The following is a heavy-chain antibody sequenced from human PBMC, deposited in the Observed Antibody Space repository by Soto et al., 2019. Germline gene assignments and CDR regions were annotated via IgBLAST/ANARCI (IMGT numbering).Heavy chain of an antibody. CDR3: ARDRDSSSWPDAFDI. V-gene: IGHV4-31*03. J-gene: IGHJ3*02. D-gene: IGHD6-13*01. CDR2: IYYSGST. CDR1: GDSISSGGYY. Sequence: SETLSLTCNVSGDSISSGGYYWSWIRQHPGKGLEWIGYIYYSGSTYYNPSLKSRVTISVDTSKNQFSLKLNSVTAADTAVYYCARDRDSSSWPDAFDIWGQGTMVTVSS.